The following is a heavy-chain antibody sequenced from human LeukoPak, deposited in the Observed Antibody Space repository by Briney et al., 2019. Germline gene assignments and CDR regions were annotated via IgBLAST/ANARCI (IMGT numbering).Heavy chain of an antibody. CDR3: ASGYCSGGSCYPPPDY. CDR2: INPSGGST. J-gene: IGHJ4*02. V-gene: IGHV1-46*01. Sequence: ASVKVSCKASGYTFTSYYVHWVRQAPGQGPEWMGIINPSGGSTSYAQKFQGRVTMTRDTSTSTVYMELSSLRSEDTAVYYCASGYCSGGSCYPPPDYWGQGTLVTVSS. CDR1: GYTFTSYY. D-gene: IGHD2-15*01.